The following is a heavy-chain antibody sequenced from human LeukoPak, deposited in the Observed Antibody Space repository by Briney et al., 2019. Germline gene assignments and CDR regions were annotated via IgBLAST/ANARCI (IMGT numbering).Heavy chain of an antibody. J-gene: IGHJ6*03. CDR2: IRGTGANT. Sequence: GGSLRLSCAASGFTFSSYAMNWLRQAPGKGLEWVSTIRGTGANTYYAGSVKGRFTISRDNSKNTLYLQMDSLRVEDTAIYFCAKWPVSSSTTSYYVDAWGKGTTVTVSS. CDR1: GFTFSSYA. V-gene: IGHV3-23*01. CDR3: AKWPVSSSTTSYYVDA. D-gene: IGHD6-6*01.